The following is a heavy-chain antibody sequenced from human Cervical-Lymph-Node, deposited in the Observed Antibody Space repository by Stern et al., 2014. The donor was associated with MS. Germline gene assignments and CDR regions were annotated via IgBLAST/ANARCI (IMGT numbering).Heavy chain of an antibody. CDR1: GFDFENFW. CDR2: IKEDESEK. V-gene: IGHV3-7*01. J-gene: IGHJ4*02. CDR3: ARDVY. Sequence: EMQLVESGGGLVQPGGSLRLSCAASGFDFENFWMTWVRQAPGKGLELVASIKEDESEKNHVDSVKGRFTISRDNAKKSLYLQMNSLRVEDTAVYYCARDVYWGQGTLVVVSS.